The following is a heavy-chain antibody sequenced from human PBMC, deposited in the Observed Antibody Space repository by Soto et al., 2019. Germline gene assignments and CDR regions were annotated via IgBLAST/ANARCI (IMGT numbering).Heavy chain of an antibody. J-gene: IGHJ6*02. CDR3: AREEESITIFVFQGGSRYYGMDV. V-gene: IGHV3-30-3*01. Sequence: PGGSLRLSCAASGFTFSSYAMHWVRQAPGKGLEWVAVLSYDGSNKYYADSVKGRFTISRDNSKNTLYLQMNSLRAEDTAVYYCAREEESITIFVFQGGSRYYGMDVWGQGTTVTVSS. CDR1: GFTFSSYA. D-gene: IGHD3-3*01. CDR2: LSYDGSNK.